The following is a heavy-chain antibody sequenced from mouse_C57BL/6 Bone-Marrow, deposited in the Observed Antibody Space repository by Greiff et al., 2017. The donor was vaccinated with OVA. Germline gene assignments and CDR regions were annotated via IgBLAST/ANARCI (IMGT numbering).Heavy chain of an antibody. Sequence: VKLVESGAELVRPGASVKLSCTASGFNIKDYYMHWVKQRPEQGLEWIGWIDPENGDTEYASKFQGKATITADTSSNTAYLQLSSLTSEDSAVYFCARSSPHGAMDYWGQGTSVTVSS. CDR1: GFNIKDYY. V-gene: IGHV14-4*01. CDR3: ARSSPHGAMDY. J-gene: IGHJ4*01. CDR2: IDPENGDT.